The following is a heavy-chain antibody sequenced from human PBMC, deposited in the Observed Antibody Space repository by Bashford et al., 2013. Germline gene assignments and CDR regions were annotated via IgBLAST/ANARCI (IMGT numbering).Heavy chain of an antibody. CDR2: INAGTGNT. CDR1: GYTFSNYA. Sequence: ASVKVSCKASGYTFSNYAIHWVRQAPGQRLEWMGWINAGTGNTKYSEKFQGRVTLTRDTSASTAYLELSTLRSEDTAVYFCARDRNYMDVWGKGTTVTVSS. CDR3: ARDRNYMDV. J-gene: IGHJ6*03. V-gene: IGHV1-3*01.